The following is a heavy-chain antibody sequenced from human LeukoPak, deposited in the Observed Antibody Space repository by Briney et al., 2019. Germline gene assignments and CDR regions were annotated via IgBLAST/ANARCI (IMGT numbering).Heavy chain of an antibody. D-gene: IGHD1-26*01. CDR1: GFTFSSYS. J-gene: IGHJ3*02. Sequence: PGGSLRLSCAASGFTFSSYSMNWVRQAPGKGLEWVSSISSSSSYIYYADSVKGRFTISRDNAKNSLYLQMKSLRAEDTAVYYCARYSGSLGDAFDIWGQGAMVTVSS. CDR2: ISSSSSYI. V-gene: IGHV3-21*01. CDR3: ARYSGSLGDAFDI.